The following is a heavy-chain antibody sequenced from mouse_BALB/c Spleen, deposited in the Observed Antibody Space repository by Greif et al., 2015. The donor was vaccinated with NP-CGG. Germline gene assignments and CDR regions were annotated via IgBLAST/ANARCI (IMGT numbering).Heavy chain of an antibody. V-gene: IGHV14-1*02. J-gene: IGHJ2*01. CDR3: ARLGFTTVVANDY. Sequence: EVMLVESGAELVRPGALVKLSCKASGFNIKDYYMHWVKQRPEQGLEWIGWIDPENGNTIYDPKFQGKASITADTSSNTAYLQLSSLKSEDTAVYYCARLGFTTVVANDYWGQGTTLTVSS. CDR2: IDPENGNT. D-gene: IGHD1-1*01. CDR1: GFNIKDYY.